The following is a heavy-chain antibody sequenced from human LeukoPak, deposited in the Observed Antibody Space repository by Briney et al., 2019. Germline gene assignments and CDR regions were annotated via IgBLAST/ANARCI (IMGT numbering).Heavy chain of an antibody. D-gene: IGHD3-9*01. V-gene: IGHV1-8*02. CDR2: MNPNSGNT. CDR3: ASRRYFDWLLYPAGDDAFDI. CDR1: GYTFTSYD. Sequence: ASVKVSCKTSGYTFTSYDINWVRQATGQGLEWMGWMNPNSGNTGYAQKFQGRVTMTRNTSISTAYIELSSLRSEDTAVYYCASRRYFDWLLYPAGDDAFDIWGQGTMVTVSS. J-gene: IGHJ3*02.